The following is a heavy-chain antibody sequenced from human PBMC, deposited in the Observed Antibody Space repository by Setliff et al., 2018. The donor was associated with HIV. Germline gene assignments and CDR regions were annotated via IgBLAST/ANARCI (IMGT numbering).Heavy chain of an antibody. Sequence: PSETLSLTCTVSAASIRNSYWTWIRQPARKGLEWIGRIYPSGTINYNPSLKSRVTMSVDTSKNQFSLRLTSVSAADTALYYCAGSMGATKGSWFEPWGQGTLVTVSS. CDR3: AGSMGATKGSWFEP. D-gene: IGHD1-26*01. CDR1: AASIRNSY. V-gene: IGHV4-4*07. CDR2: IYPSGTI. J-gene: IGHJ5*02.